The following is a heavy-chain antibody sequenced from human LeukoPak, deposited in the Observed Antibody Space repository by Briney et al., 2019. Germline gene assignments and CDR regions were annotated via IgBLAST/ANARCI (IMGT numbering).Heavy chain of an antibody. V-gene: IGHV1-2*02. CDR2: INPNSGGT. CDR3: AREYSSSSLDY. Sequence: ASVKDSCKASGYTFTGYYMHWVRQAPGQGLDWMGWINPNSGGTNYEQKFQGRVTMTRDTSIRTAYMELRRLRSDGTAVYYCAREYSSSSLDYWGQGTLVTVSS. CDR1: GYTFTGYY. J-gene: IGHJ4*02. D-gene: IGHD6-6*01.